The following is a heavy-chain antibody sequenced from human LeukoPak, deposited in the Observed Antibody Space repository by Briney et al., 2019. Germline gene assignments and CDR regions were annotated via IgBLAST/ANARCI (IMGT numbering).Heavy chain of an antibody. CDR1: GFTVSSNY. CDR2: IYSDGST. J-gene: IGHJ5*02. D-gene: IGHD1-26*01. CDR3: ARLNSGSYYA. Sequence: GGSLRLSCAASGFTVSSNYMSWVRQAPGKGLEWVSVIYSDGSTYYADSVKGRFTISRDNSKDTLYLQMNTLRAEDTAVYYCARLNSGSYYAWGQGTLVTVSS. V-gene: IGHV3-66*04.